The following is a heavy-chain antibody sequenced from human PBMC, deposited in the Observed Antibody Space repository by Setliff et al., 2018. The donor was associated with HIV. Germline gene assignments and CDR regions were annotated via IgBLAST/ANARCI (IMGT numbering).Heavy chain of an antibody. Sequence: GESLKISCKGSEYRFTNYWTGWVRQMPGKGLEWLGNIYPADSDTRYSPSFQGQITISADRSMRTVYLQWSSLKASDTAMYYCARVIDYGVLYWSYYMDVWGKGTTVTVSS. CDR2: IYPADSDT. CDR1: EYRFTNYW. V-gene: IGHV5-51*06. J-gene: IGHJ6*03. CDR3: ARVIDYGVLYWSYYMDV. D-gene: IGHD4-17*01.